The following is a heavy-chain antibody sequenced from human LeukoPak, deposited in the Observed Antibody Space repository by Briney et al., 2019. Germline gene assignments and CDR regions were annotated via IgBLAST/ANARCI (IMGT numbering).Heavy chain of an antibody. V-gene: IGHV1-46*01. Sequence: ASVKVACKASGYTFTSYYMHWVRQAPGQGLEWMGVINPSGGSTNYAQKFQGRVTMTRDTSTSTVYMELRSLRSEDTAVYYCARWAESNDYWGQGTLVTVSS. CDR1: GYTFTSYY. J-gene: IGHJ4*02. CDR2: INPSGGST. CDR3: ARWAESNDY.